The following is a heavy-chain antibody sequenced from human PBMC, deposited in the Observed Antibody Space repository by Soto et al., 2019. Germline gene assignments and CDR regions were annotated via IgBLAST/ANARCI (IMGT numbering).Heavy chain of an antibody. J-gene: IGHJ6*02. D-gene: IGHD2-15*01. CDR3: ARGDCSGGSCFYPNSIHYYSYGMDV. CDR1: GGTFSSYA. CDR2: IIPIFGTA. V-gene: IGHV1-69*06. Sequence: QVQLVQSGAEVKKPGSSVKVSCKASGGTFSSYAISWVRQAPGQGLEWMGGIIPIFGTANYAQKFQGRVTITADKSTSTAYMELSSLRSEDTAVYYCARGDCSGGSCFYPNSIHYYSYGMDVWGQGTTVTVSS.